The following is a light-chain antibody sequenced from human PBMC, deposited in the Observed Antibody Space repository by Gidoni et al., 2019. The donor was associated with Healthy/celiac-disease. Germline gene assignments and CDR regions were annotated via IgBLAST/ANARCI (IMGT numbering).Light chain of an antibody. Sequence: SSELTQDPAVSVALGQTVRITCQGDSLRSYYASWYQQKPGQAPVLVIYGKNNRPSGIPDRFSGSSSGNTAALTITGAQAEDEADDYCNSRDSSGNQVVFGGGTKLTVL. CDR1: SLRSYY. J-gene: IGLJ2*01. V-gene: IGLV3-19*01. CDR2: GKN. CDR3: NSRDSSGNQVV.